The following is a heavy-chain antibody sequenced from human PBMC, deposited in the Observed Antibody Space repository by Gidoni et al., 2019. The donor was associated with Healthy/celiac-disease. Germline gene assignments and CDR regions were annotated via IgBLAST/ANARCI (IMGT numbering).Heavy chain of an antibody. Sequence: QVQLQESGPGLVKPSHPLSLTCTVSGGSISRGRYSWSWIRQPAGKGLEWIGRIYTSGSTNYNPSLKSRVTISVDTSKNQFSLKLSSVTAADTAVYYCARDRGWSPSWTYGMDVWGQGTTVTVSS. CDR1: GGSISRGRYS. J-gene: IGHJ6*02. CDR3: ARDRGWSPSWTYGMDV. CDR2: IYTSGST. V-gene: IGHV4-61*02. D-gene: IGHD6-19*01.